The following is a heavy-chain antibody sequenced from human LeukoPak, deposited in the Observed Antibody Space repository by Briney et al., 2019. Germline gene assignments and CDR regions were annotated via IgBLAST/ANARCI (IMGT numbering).Heavy chain of an antibody. CDR3: AREWLSPYYFDY. V-gene: IGHV3-66*02. CDR2: IYSSGST. Sequence: GGSLRLSCKASGFTLRNYWMHWVRQVPGKGLEWVSVIYSSGSTYYADSVKGRFTISRDNSKNTLYLQMNSLRAEDTAVYYCAREWLSPYYFDYWGQGTLVTVSS. CDR1: GFTLRNYW. D-gene: IGHD3-3*01. J-gene: IGHJ4*02.